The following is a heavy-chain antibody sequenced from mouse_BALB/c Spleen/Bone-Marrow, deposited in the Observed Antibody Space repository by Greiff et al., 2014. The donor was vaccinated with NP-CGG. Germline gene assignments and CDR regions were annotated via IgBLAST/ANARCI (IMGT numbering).Heavy chain of an antibody. J-gene: IGHJ2*01. CDR1: GFSLSCYG. CDR2: IWSGGST. CDR3: ARNHRGYYFDY. Sequence: QVQLKESGPGLVQPSQSLSITCPVSGFSLSCYGVHWGRQSPGKGLEWLGGIWSGGSTDYNAVFISRLTISKDNSKSQVFFKMTSLQANDTAIYYCARNHRGYYFDYWGQGTTLTVSS. V-gene: IGHV2-2*02. D-gene: IGHD3-1*01.